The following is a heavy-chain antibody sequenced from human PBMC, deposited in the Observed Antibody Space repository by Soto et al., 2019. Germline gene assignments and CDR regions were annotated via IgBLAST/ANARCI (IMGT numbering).Heavy chain of an antibody. D-gene: IGHD4-17*01. CDR1: GGSISSYY. CDR3: ARDRGDYGRYYYYYMDV. J-gene: IGHJ6*03. CDR2: IYYSGST. Sequence: SETLSLTCTVSGGSISSYYWSWIRQPPGKGLEWIGYIYYSGSTNYNPSLKSRVTISVDTSKNQFSLKLSSVTAADTAVYYCARDRGDYGRYYYYYMDVWGQGTTVTVSS. V-gene: IGHV4-59*01.